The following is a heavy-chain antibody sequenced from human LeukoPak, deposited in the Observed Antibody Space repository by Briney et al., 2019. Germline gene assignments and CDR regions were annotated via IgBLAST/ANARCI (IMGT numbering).Heavy chain of an antibody. CDR3: AKRDNNDYYTGLHVFDV. V-gene: IGHV3-23*01. Sequence: GGSLRLSCAASGFTFSDYYMNWVRQAPGKGLEWVSGISGDSDTTYYADSVKGRFTISRDNSKNSLYLQMNSLRAEDTAVYYCAKRDNNDYYTGLHVFDVWGQGTMVTVSS. D-gene: IGHD3-22*01. CDR2: ISGDSDTT. J-gene: IGHJ3*01. CDR1: GFTFSDYY.